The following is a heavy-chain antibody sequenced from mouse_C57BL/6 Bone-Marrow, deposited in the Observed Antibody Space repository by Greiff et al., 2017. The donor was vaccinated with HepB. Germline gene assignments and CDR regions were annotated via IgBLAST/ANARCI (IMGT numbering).Heavy chain of an antibody. D-gene: IGHD1-1*01. V-gene: IGHV6-6*01. J-gene: IGHJ2*01. Sequence: EVQLQESGGGLVQPGGSMKLSCAASGFTFSDAWMDWVRQSPEKGLEWVAEIRNKANNHATYYAESVKGRFTITREDSKSSVYLQMNSLRAEDTGIYYCTRRGTVDYFDYWGQGTTLTVSS. CDR1: GFTFSDAW. CDR3: TRRGTVDYFDY. CDR2: IRNKANNHAT.